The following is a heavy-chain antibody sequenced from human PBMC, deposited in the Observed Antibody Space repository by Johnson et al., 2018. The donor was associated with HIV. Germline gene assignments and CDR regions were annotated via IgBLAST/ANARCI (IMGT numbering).Heavy chain of an antibody. V-gene: IGHV3-30-3*01. Sequence: QMLLVESGGGLVQPGRSLRLSCAASGFTFSSYAMHWVRQAPGKGLEWVAVISYDGSNKYYADSVKGRFTISRDSSWTPMYLQMKGLRPDDTAVYYCAKDWYDGSGSPDFVHGIRDDDAFDIWGQGTMVTVSS. CDR1: GFTFSSYA. CDR2: ISYDGSNK. D-gene: IGHD3-10*01. J-gene: IGHJ3*02. CDR3: AKDWYDGSGSPDFVHGIRDDDAFDI.